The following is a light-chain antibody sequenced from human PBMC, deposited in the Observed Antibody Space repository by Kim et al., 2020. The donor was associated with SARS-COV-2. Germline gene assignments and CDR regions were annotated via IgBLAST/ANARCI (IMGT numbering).Light chain of an antibody. Sequence: SGSPGQTVSITCSGDKLGDKYVCWYHQKPGQSPVLVIYQDSKRPSGIPERFSGSNSGNTATLTISGTQAMDEADYYCQAWDSSTGVFGTGTKVTVL. CDR3: QAWDSSTGV. CDR1: KLGDKY. J-gene: IGLJ1*01. V-gene: IGLV3-1*01. CDR2: QDS.